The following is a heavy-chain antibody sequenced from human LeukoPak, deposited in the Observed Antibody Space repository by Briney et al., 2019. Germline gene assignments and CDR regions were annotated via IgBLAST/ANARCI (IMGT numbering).Heavy chain of an antibody. CDR1: GFTFSSYA. D-gene: IGHD3-10*01. J-gene: IGHJ4*02. Sequence: GGSLRLSCAASGFTFSSYAMSWVRQAPGKGLEWVSAIIGSGGSTYYADSVKGRFTISRDNSKNTLYLQMNSLRAEDTAVYYCAKDGYYGSGPPDYWGQGTLVTVSS. CDR3: AKDGYYGSGPPDY. V-gene: IGHV3-23*01. CDR2: IIGSGGST.